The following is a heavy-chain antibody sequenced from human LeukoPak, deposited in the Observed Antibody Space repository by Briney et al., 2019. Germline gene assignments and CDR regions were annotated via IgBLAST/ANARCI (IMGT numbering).Heavy chain of an antibody. Sequence: PGRSLRLSCAASGFTFDDYAMHWVRQAPGKGLEWVSATSGSGGSTYYADSVKGRFTISRDNSKNTLYLQMNSLRAEDTAVYYCAKDQAAMVGYFDYWGQGTLVTVSS. D-gene: IGHD4/OR15-4a*01. CDR1: GFTFDDYA. V-gene: IGHV3-23*01. CDR3: AKDQAAMVGYFDY. CDR2: TSGSGGST. J-gene: IGHJ4*02.